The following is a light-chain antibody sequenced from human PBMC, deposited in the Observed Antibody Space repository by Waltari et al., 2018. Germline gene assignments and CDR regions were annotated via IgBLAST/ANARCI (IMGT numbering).Light chain of an antibody. CDR3: SAYTTSTTEV. Sequence: QSALTQPASVSGSPGQSITISCTGTNSDIGAYNYVSWYQQHPGKAPKVIIYDVSNRPSGISNRFSGSKSGNTASLTISGLQAEDEADYYCSAYTTSTTEVFGGGTKLTVL. CDR1: NSDIGAYNY. V-gene: IGLV2-14*03. J-gene: IGLJ2*01. CDR2: DVS.